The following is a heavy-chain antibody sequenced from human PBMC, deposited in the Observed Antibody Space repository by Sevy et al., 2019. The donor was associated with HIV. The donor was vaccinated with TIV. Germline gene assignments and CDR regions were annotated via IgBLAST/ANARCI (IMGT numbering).Heavy chain of an antibody. D-gene: IGHD1-1*01. J-gene: IGHJ4*02. CDR2: ITSSSHIT. V-gene: IGHV3-48*01. Sequence: GGSLRLSCEVPGFSFNSYSFNWVRQAPGKGLEWISYITSSSHITYYAESVQGRFTISRDNVKKSLYLQMNSLRVEDTAIYYGLRGTGIRYLYYFDHWGQGTLVTVSS. CDR1: GFSFNSYS. CDR3: LRGTGIRYLYYFDH.